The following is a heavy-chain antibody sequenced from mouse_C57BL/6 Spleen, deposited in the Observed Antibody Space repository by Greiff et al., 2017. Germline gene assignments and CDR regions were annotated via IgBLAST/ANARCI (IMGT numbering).Heavy chain of an antibody. CDR1: GYTFTSYW. Sequence: QVQLQQPGAELVKPGASVKLSCKASGYTFTSYWMHWVKQRPGQGLEWIGMIHPNSGSTNYNEKFKSKATLTVDKSSSTAYMQLSSLTSEDSAVYYCARSYYGNCYPYFDYWGQGTTLTVSS. V-gene: IGHV1-64*01. CDR3: ARSYYGNCYPYFDY. CDR2: IHPNSGST. J-gene: IGHJ2*01. D-gene: IGHD2-10*01.